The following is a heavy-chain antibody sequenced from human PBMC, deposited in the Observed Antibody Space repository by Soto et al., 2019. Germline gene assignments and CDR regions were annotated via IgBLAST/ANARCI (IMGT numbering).Heavy chain of an antibody. CDR3: ARDGAAAGPMDFDY. Sequence: GGSLRLSCAASGFTFSSYAMHWVRQAPGKGLEYVSAISSNGGSTYYANSVKGRFTISRDNSKNTLYLQMGSLRAEDMAVYYCARDGAAAGPMDFDYWGQGTLVTVSS. J-gene: IGHJ4*02. CDR1: GFTFSSYA. CDR2: ISSNGGST. V-gene: IGHV3-64*01. D-gene: IGHD6-13*01.